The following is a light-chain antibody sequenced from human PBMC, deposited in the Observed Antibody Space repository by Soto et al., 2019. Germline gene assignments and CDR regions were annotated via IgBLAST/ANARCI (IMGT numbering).Light chain of an antibody. CDR2: GAS. J-gene: IGKJ4*01. CDR1: QTISND. CDR3: QQNNKWPPVT. V-gene: IGKV3-15*01. Sequence: EVVMTQSPATVSVSPGEGVTLSCRASQTISNDLAWYQQKPGQAPRPLIYGASPRATGVPARFSGGGSGTEFTLTISSLQSEDFAFYYCQQNNKWPPVTFGGGTKVEIK.